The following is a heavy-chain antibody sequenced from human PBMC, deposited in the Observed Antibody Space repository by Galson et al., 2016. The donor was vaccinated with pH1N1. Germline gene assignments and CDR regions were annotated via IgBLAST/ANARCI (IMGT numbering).Heavy chain of an antibody. V-gene: IGHV3-33*01. Sequence: SLRLSCTASGYTFTNYSMHWVRQAPGKRLEWVAVIWADGGVDICSRTVRGRFTITRDNSTRTVYLQMNSLRAEDTAVYHCAIEVGNGLSGALDYWGRGTLATVSS. CDR1: GYTFTNYS. J-gene: IGHJ4*02. CDR3: AIEVGNGLSGALDY. CDR2: IWADGGVD. D-gene: IGHD2-15*01.